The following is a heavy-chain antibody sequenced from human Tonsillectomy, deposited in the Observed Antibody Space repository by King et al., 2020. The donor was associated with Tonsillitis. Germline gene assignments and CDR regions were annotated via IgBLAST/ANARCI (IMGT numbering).Heavy chain of an antibody. Sequence: LQLQESGPGLVKPSETLSLTCTVSGDSISSSSYYWGWIRQPPGKGLEWIGSIYYSGSTYYNPSLKSRVTISVDTSKNQFSLKLSSVTAADTAVYYCARHGISSSWYLSWFDPWGQGPLVTVSS. J-gene: IGHJ5*02. D-gene: IGHD6-13*01. V-gene: IGHV4-39*01. CDR2: IYYSGST. CDR3: ARHGISSSWYLSWFDP. CDR1: GDSISSSSYY.